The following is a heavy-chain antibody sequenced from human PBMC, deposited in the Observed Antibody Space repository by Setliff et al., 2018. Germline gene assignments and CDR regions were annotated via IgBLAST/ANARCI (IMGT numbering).Heavy chain of an antibody. J-gene: IGHJ2*01. Sequence: GESLKISCKASGYNFLDYWIGWVRQMPGKDLEWMGIIYPDDSDTRYSPSVQGPFTISADKSISTAYLQWSSLKASDTAFYYCARRRRFDSGGPRSPWYFDLWGRGTLVTV. D-gene: IGHD3-22*01. CDR3: ARRRRFDSGGPRSPWYFDL. CDR1: GYNFLDYW. CDR2: IYPDDSDT. V-gene: IGHV5-51*01.